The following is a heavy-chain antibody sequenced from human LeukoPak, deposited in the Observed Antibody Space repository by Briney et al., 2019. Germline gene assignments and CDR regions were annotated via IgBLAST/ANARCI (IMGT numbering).Heavy chain of an antibody. D-gene: IGHD3-10*01. CDR1: GYSFTSYW. V-gene: IGHV5-51*01. Sequence: GESQKISCKGSGYSFTSYWIGWVRQMPGKGLEWMGIIYPGDSDTRYSPSFQGQVTISADKSISTAYLQWSSLKASDTAMYYCARGIKPIRYYYGSRVFYFDCWGQGTLVTVSS. CDR3: ARGIKPIRYYYGSRVFYFDC. J-gene: IGHJ4*02. CDR2: IYPGDSDT.